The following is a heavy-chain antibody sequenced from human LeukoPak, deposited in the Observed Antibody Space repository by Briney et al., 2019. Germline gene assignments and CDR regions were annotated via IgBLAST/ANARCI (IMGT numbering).Heavy chain of an antibody. CDR1: GYTFTSYG. Sequence: ASVKVSCKASGYTFTSYGIRWVRQAPGQGLEWMGWISAYNGNTNYAQKLQGRVTMTTDTSTSTAYMELRSLRSDDTAVYYCARGPNRYFDWLLFLDYWGQGTLVTVSS. CDR3: ARGPNRYFDWLLFLDY. CDR2: ISAYNGNT. D-gene: IGHD3-9*01. V-gene: IGHV1-18*01. J-gene: IGHJ4*02.